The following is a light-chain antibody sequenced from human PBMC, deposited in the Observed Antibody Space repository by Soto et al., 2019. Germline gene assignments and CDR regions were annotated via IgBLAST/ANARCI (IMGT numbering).Light chain of an antibody. J-gene: IGKJ4*01. V-gene: IGKV3-11*01. CDR2: DAS. CDR3: HQCDNLPLT. Sequence: DIVLTQSPAPLSLSPGDRATLSCRASQSVTTYLAWYQQKPGQAPRLLIYDASNRATGIPARFSGSGSGTDFTLTISSLEPEDFAVYYCHQCDNLPLTCGGGTKVEIK. CDR1: QSVTTY.